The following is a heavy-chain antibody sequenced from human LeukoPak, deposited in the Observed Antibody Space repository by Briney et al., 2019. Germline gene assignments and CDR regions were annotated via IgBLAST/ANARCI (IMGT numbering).Heavy chain of an antibody. Sequence: ASVKVSCKTSGYSFNSHHVHWVRLAPGQGLEWMGINFFHDGSTSNTQKFQGRVTMTRDTSTGTVYMELSSLRSEDTAVYYCARDSGNYHYDMDVWGQGTTVTVSS. CDR3: ARDSGNYHYDMDV. J-gene: IGHJ6*02. CDR2: NFFHDGST. V-gene: IGHV1-46*02. CDR1: GYSFNSHH. D-gene: IGHD3-10*01.